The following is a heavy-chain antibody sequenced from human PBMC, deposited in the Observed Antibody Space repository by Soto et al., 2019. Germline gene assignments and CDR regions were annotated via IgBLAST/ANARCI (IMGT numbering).Heavy chain of an antibody. D-gene: IGHD6-13*01. V-gene: IGHV4-34*01. CDR3: ARRGISGPIDYYYYYGMDV. CDR2: INHSGGT. CDR1: GGSFSGHY. J-gene: IGHJ6*02. Sequence: SETLSLTCAVYGGSFSGHYWSWIRQPPGKGLEWIGEINHSGGTNYNPSLKSRVTISIDTSKNQFSLKLRSVTAADTAVYYCARRGISGPIDYYYYYGMDVWGQGTTVT.